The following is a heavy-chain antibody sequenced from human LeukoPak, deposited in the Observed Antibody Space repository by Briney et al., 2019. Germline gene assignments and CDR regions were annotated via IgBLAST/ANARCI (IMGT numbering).Heavy chain of an antibody. Sequence: GGSLRLSCAASGFTFSSYSMNWVRQAPGKGLEWVSSISSSSSYIYYADSVKGRFTISRDNAKNSLYLQMNSLRAEDTAVYYCARDLLITFGGVIVENYWGQGTLVTVSS. CDR3: ARDLLITFGGVIVENY. J-gene: IGHJ4*02. D-gene: IGHD3-16*02. CDR2: ISSSSSYI. V-gene: IGHV3-21*01. CDR1: GFTFSSYS.